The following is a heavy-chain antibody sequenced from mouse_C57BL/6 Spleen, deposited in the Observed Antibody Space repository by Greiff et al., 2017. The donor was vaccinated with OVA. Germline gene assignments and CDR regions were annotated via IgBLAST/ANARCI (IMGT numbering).Heavy chain of an antibody. D-gene: IGHD2-2*01. CDR3: ARTGVMPYAMDY. CDR1: GFTFSDYG. J-gene: IGHJ4*01. CDR2: ISSGSSTI. Sequence: DVKLVESGGGLVKPGGSLKLSCAASGFTFSDYGMHWVRQAPEKGLEWVAYISSGSSTIYYADTVKGRFTISRDNAKNTLFLQMTSLRSEDTAMYYCARTGVMPYAMDYWGQGTSVTVSS. V-gene: IGHV5-17*01.